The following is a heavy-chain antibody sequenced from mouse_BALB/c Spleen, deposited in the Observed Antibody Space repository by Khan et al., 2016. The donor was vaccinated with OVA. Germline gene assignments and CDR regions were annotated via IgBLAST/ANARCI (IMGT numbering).Heavy chain of an antibody. J-gene: IGHJ2*01. D-gene: IGHD1-1*01. CDR3: ARGNYYGYYCEY. CDR1: GYSITSGYA. V-gene: IGHV3-2*02. CDR2: ISYSGGT. Sequence: EVQLLETGPGLVKPSQSLSLTCTVTGYSITSGYAWNWIRQFPGNKLEWMGYISYSGGTSYNPSLKSRISITRDTSKNQFFLQLNSVTTEDTATYYCARGNYYGYYCEYWGQGTPLKVSS.